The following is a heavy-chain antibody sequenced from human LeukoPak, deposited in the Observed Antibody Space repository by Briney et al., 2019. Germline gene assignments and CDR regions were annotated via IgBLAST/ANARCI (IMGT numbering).Heavy chain of an antibody. CDR2: ISSSGST. CDR3: ARGPYSYDSSGAFDL. CDR1: GGSFSDYY. D-gene: IGHD3-22*01. Sequence: SETLSLTCAMHGGSFSDYYWSWIRQPAGKGLEWIGRISSSGSTNYNPSLKSRVTISVDTSKNQFSLKLSSVTAADTAVYFCARGPYSYDSSGAFDLWGQGTMVTVSP. J-gene: IGHJ3*01. V-gene: IGHV4-59*10.